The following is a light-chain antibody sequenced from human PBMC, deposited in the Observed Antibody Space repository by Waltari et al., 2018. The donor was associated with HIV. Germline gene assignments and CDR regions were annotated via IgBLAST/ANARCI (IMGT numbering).Light chain of an antibody. CDR1: SGNIASDY. Sequence: FMLTQPHSVSESPGKTVTISCTRSSGNIASDYVQWYQQRPGSSPTTVIYEDKHRPSGVPYRISGSIGSSTNSASPTICGLKTEDEADYYCQSFDSTNQVFGGGTKLTGL. V-gene: IGLV6-57*01. CDR2: EDK. CDR3: QSFDSTNQV. J-gene: IGLJ3*02.